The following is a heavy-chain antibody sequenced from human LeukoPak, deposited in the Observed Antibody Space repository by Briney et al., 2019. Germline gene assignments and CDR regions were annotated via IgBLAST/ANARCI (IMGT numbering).Heavy chain of an antibody. CDR3: ARDSSWYRGGTFDY. V-gene: IGHV4-59*01. J-gene: IGHJ4*02. Sequence: PSETLSLTCTVSGGSISSYYWSWIRQPPGKGLEWIGYIYYSGSTNYNPSLKSRVTISVDTSKNQFSLKLSSVTAADTAVYYCARDSSWYRGGTFDYWGQGTLVTVSS. D-gene: IGHD6-13*01. CDR2: IYYSGST. CDR1: GGSISSYY.